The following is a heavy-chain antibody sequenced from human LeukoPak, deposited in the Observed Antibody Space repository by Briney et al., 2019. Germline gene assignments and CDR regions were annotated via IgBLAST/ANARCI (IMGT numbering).Heavy chain of an antibody. Sequence: SETLSLTCAVYGGSFSGYYWSWIRQPPGKGLEWIGEINHSGSTNYNPSLKSRVTISVDTSKNQFSLKLSSVTAADTAVYYCARHYGLGYSYGSPWFDPWGQGTLVTVSS. CDR1: GGSFSGYY. CDR2: INHSGST. D-gene: IGHD5-18*01. J-gene: IGHJ5*02. CDR3: ARHYGLGYSYGSPWFDP. V-gene: IGHV4-34*01.